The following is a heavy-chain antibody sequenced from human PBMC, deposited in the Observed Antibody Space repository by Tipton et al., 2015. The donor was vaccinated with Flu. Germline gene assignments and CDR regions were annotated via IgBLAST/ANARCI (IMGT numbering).Heavy chain of an antibody. CDR3: ARHIYAQLGPPYFDF. CDR2: ISAYNGNT. D-gene: IGHD6-13*01. J-gene: IGHJ4*02. CDR1: GYSFINYG. Sequence: QLVQSGAEMKKPGASVKVSCKTSGYSFINYGISWVRQAPGQGLEWMGWISAYNGNTNYAQNLQGRATMTTDASTGTAYMELRSLRSADTAVYYCARHIYAQLGPPYFDFWGQGALVTVSS. V-gene: IGHV1-18*01.